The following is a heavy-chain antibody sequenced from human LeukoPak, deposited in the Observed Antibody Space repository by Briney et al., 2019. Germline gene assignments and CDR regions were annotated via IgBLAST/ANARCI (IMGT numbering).Heavy chain of an antibody. D-gene: IGHD2-21*02. CDR1: GFTFSTYA. J-gene: IGHJ4*02. CDR3: AKLGHCSSYYFDY. CDR2: ISGSGGTT. Sequence: GGSLRLSCAASGFTFSTYAMSWVRQAPGKGLEWVSSISGSGGTTYFPDSVRGRFTISRDNSKNQLYLQMYSLRAEDTALYYSAKLGHCSSYYFDYWGQGTLVTVSS. V-gene: IGHV3-23*01.